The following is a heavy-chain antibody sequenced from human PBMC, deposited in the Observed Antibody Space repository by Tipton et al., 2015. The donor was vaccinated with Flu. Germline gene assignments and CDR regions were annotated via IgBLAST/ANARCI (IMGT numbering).Heavy chain of an antibody. V-gene: IGHV3-30*18. D-gene: IGHD2-2*01. Sequence: SLRLSCAASGFTFSNSDMHWVRQAPGKGLEWVALISYDGSDDYYADSVRGRFTISRDNSKNTLYLQMNSLRPEDMAIYYCAKGTLPYCVNTSCYFPSDFWGQGTLVTVSS. J-gene: IGHJ4*02. CDR2: ISYDGSDD. CDR1: GFTFSNSD. CDR3: AKGTLPYCVNTSCYFPSDF.